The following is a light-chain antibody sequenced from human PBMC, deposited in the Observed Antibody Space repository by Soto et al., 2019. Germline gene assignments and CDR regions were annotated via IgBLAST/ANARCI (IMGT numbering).Light chain of an antibody. CDR3: CSYAGSSTYV. V-gene: IGLV2-23*02. CDR1: NRDVGTYNL. CDR2: EVS. J-gene: IGLJ1*01. Sequence: QSALTQPASVSGSPGQSITISCTGTNRDVGTYNLVSWYQQHPGKAPKLMIYEVSKRPSGVSNRFSGSKSGNTASLTISWLQAEDEADYYCCSYAGSSTYVFGTGTKLTVL.